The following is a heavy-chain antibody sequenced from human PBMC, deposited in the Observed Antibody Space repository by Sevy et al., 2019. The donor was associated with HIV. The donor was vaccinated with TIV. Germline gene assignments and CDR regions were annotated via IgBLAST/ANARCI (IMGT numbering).Heavy chain of an antibody. CDR3: AKGTSVLRFTEVFSGMDV. D-gene: IGHD3-10*01. CDR1: GFSFSDYG. Sequence: GGSLRLSCAASGFSFSDYGIHWVRQAPGKGLEWVAVISYDGSNKYYAGSVKGRFTISRDNSKSTLYLQMNSLRADDTAVYYCAKGTSVLRFTEVFSGMDVWGQGTTVTVSS. CDR2: ISYDGSNK. J-gene: IGHJ6*02. V-gene: IGHV3-30*18.